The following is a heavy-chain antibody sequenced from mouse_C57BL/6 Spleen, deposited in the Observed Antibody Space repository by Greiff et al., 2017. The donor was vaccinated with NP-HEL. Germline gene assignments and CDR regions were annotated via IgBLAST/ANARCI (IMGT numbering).Heavy chain of an antibody. V-gene: IGHV1-19*01. CDR1: GYTFTDYY. D-gene: IGHD1-1*01. CDR3: ASPKSPLLAYFDV. Sequence: VQLKQSGPVLVKPGASVKMSCKASGYTFTDYYMNWVKQSHGKSLEWIGVINPYNGGTSYNQKFKGKATLTVDKSSSTAYMELNSLTSEDSAVYYCASPKSPLLAYFDVWGTGTTVTVSS. CDR2: INPYNGGT. J-gene: IGHJ1*03.